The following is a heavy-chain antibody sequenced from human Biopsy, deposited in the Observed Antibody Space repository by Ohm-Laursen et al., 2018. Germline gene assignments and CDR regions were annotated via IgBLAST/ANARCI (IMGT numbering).Heavy chain of an antibody. CDR2: VNPVAEAT. Sequence: ASVKVSCKPSGYNFGNYYINWVRKVPGQGLEWLGVVNPVAEATMYAQKFQDRITLTRDASTNTVYMDLTSLTSEDTAVYYCARESPLRLGVCGAIRCFKEVFGMDVWGQGTTVTVSS. CDR1: GYNFGNYY. V-gene: IGHV1-46*01. D-gene: IGHD2-21*01. J-gene: IGHJ6*02. CDR3: ARESPLRLGVCGAIRCFKEVFGMDV.